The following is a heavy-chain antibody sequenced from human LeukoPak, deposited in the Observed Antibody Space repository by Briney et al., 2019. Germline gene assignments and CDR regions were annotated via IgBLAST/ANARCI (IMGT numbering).Heavy chain of an antibody. V-gene: IGHV1-2*02. D-gene: IGHD2-2*01. J-gene: IGHJ4*02. CDR2: INPNSGGT. CDR3: ASSIVYCSSTSCYFN. Sequence: ASVKVSCKASGYTFTGYYMHWVRQAPGQGPEWMGWINPNSGGTYYAQKFQGRVTMTRDTSISTAYMELSRLRSDDTAVYYCASSIVYCSSTSCYFNWGQGTLVTVSS. CDR1: GYTFTGYY.